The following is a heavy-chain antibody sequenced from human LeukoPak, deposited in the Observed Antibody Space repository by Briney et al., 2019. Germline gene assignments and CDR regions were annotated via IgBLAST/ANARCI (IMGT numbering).Heavy chain of an antibody. V-gene: IGHV3-23*01. J-gene: IGHJ4*02. D-gene: IGHD3-10*01. CDR3: AKDLSVLLLFGELLFDY. CDR2: ISGSGGST. Sequence: GGSLRLSCAASGFTFSSYAMSWVRQAPGKGLEWVSAISGSGGSTYYADSVKGRFTISRDNSKNTLYLQMNSLRAEDTAVYYCAKDLSVLLLFGELLFDYWGQGTLVTVSS. CDR1: GFTFSSYA.